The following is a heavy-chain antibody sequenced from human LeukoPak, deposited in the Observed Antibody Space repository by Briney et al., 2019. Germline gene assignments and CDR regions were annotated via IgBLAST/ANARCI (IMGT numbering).Heavy chain of an antibody. CDR3: ARRAGAYSHPYDY. CDR2: IYSGGST. Sequence: PGGSLRLSCAASGFTVSSYYMNWVRQAPGKELEWVSVIYSGGSTYYADSVKGRFTISRDNSKNTLYLQMNSLRADDTAVYYCARRAGAYSHPYDYWGQGTLVTVSS. CDR1: GFTVSSYY. V-gene: IGHV3-53*01. J-gene: IGHJ4*02. D-gene: IGHD4/OR15-4a*01.